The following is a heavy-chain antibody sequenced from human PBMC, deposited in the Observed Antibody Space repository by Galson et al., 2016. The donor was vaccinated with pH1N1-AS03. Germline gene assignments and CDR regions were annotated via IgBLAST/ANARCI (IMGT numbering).Heavy chain of an antibody. CDR3: ARGWPLVVPGTIVRYYYYMDV. CDR2: IKEDGSEK. Sequence: SLRLSCAASGFMFSKYWMNWVRQAPGKGLEWVANIKEDGSEKDHVDSVKGRFTISRDNAKYPLYLLMNSLRAEGTAVYDCARGWPLVVPGTIVRYYYYMDVWGKGTTVTVSS. J-gene: IGHJ6*03. CDR1: GFMFSKYW. V-gene: IGHV3-7*01. D-gene: IGHD2-2*01.